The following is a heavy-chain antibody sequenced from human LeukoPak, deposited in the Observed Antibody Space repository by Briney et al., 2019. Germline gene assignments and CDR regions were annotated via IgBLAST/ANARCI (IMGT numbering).Heavy chain of an antibody. CDR2: ISSSSSYI. Sequence: GGSLRLSCTVSGFTVSSNSMSWVRQAPGKGLEWVSSISSSSSYIYYADSVKGRFTISRDNAKNSLYLQMNSLRAEDTAVYYCARGPLTIFGVVTPYYYYMDVWGKGTTVTVSS. V-gene: IGHV3-21*01. CDR1: GFTVSSNS. J-gene: IGHJ6*03. D-gene: IGHD3-3*01. CDR3: ARGPLTIFGVVTPYYYYMDV.